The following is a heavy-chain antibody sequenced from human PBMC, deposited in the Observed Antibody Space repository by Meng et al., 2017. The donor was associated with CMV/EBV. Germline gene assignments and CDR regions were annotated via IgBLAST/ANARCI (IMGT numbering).Heavy chain of an antibody. Sequence: SETLSLTCTVSGGSISSSSYYWGWIRQPPGKGLEWIGSIYYSGSTYYNPSLKSRVTISVDTSKNQFSLKLSSVTAADTAVYYCARQLGQKTYYFDYWGQGTLGTVSS. CDR1: GGSISSSSYY. J-gene: IGHJ4*02. CDR3: ARQLGQKTYYFDY. D-gene: IGHD7-27*01. V-gene: IGHV4-39*01. CDR2: IYYSGST.